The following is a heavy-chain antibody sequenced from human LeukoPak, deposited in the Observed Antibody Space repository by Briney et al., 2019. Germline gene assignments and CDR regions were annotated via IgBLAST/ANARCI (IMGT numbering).Heavy chain of an antibody. CDR1: GFPFSRYW. J-gene: IGHJ4*02. CDR3: VSCGTTTCIIRFDH. Sequence: SGGSLRLSCAASGFPFSRYWMNWVRQAPGKGLEWVASIKGDGSEKSYVNSVKSRFTISRDNSKNSLYLQMNSLRAEDTAVYYCVSCGTTTCIIRFDHWGQGTLVTVSS. CDR2: IKGDGSEK. V-gene: IGHV3-7*01. D-gene: IGHD2-2*01.